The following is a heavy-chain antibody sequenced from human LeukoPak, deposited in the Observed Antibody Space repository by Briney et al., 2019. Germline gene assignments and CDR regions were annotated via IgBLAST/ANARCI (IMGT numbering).Heavy chain of an antibody. D-gene: IGHD3-3*01. V-gene: IGHV3-23*01. Sequence: GGSLRLSCTASGFTFSSYAMSWVRQAPGKGLEWVSPISGSGGSTYYADSVKGRFTISRDNSKNTLYLQMNSLRAEDTAVYYCARGQNTGDFWSRAGPGSNYYGMDVWGQGTTVTVSS. J-gene: IGHJ6*02. CDR2: ISGSGGST. CDR3: ARGQNTGDFWSRAGPGSNYYGMDV. CDR1: GFTFSSYA.